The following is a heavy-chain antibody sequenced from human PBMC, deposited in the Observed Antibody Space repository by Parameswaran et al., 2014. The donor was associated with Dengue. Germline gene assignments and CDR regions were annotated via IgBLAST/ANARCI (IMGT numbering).Heavy chain of an antibody. CDR2: ISAYNGNT. CDR1: GYTFTSYG. CDR3: ARESPFRTAVAGSGP. V-gene: IGHV1-18*01. J-gene: IGHJ5*02. Sequence: ASVKVSCKASGYTFTSYGISWVRQAPGQGLEWMGWISAYNGNTNYAQKLQGRVTMTTDTSTSTAYMELRSLRSDDTAVYYCARESPFRTAVAGSGPWGQGTLVTVSS. D-gene: IGHD6-19*01.